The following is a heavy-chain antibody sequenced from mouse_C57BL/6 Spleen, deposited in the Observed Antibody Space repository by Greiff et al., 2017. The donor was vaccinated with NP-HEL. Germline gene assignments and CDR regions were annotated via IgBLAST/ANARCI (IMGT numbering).Heavy chain of an antibody. J-gene: IGHJ2*01. D-gene: IGHD4-1*01. V-gene: IGHV1-50*01. Sequence: QVQLQQPGAELVKPGASVKLSCKASGYTFTSYWMQWVNQRPGQGLEWIGEIDPSDSYTNYNQKFKGKATLTVDTSASTAYMQLSSLTSEDSAVYYCAREAGTNYWGQGTTLTVSS. CDR3: AREAGTNY. CDR2: IDPSDSYT. CDR1: GYTFTSYW.